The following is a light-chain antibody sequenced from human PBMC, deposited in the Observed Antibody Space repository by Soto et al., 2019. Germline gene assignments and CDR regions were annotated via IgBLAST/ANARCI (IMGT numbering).Light chain of an antibody. CDR2: EVS. CDR3: SSYAGSNNDV. CDR1: SSDVGAYDS. J-gene: IGLJ1*01. V-gene: IGLV2-8*01. Sequence: QSALTQTPSASGSPGQSVTISCTGTSSDVGAYDSVSWYQHHPGKAPKALIYEVSKRPSGVPDRFSGSKSGNTASLTVSGLQAEDEADYYCSSYAGSNNDVFGTGTQLTVL.